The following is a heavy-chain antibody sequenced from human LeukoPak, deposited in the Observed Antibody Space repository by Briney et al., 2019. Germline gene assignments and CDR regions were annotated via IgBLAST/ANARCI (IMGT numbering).Heavy chain of an antibody. CDR2: ISAYNGNT. J-gene: IGHJ5*02. D-gene: IGHD6-6*01. CDR1: GYTFTSYG. CDR3: ARDGRIAARRVLNWFDP. Sequence: ASVKVSCKASGYTFTSYGISWVRQAPGQGLEWMGWISAYNGNTNYAQKLQGRVTMTTDTSTSTAYMELRSLRSDDTAVYYCARDGRIAARRVLNWFDPWGQGTLVTVSS. V-gene: IGHV1-18*01.